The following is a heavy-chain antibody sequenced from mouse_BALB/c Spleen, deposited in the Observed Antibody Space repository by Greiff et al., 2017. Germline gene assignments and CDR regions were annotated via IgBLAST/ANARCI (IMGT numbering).Heavy chain of an antibody. D-gene: IGHD2-1*01. Sequence: VQLKESGTVLARPGASVKMSCKASGYTFTSYWMHWVKQRPGQGLEWIGAIYPGNSDTSYNQKFKGKAKLTAVTSTSTAYMELSSLTNEDSAVYYCTSGIYYGNYPFAYWGQGTLVTVSA. J-gene: IGHJ3*01. CDR2: IYPGNSDT. V-gene: IGHV1-5*01. CDR3: TSGIYYGNYPFAY. CDR1: GYTFTSYW.